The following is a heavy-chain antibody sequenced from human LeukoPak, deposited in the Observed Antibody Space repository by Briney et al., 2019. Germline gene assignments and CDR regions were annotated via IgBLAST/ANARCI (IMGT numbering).Heavy chain of an antibody. J-gene: IGHJ4*02. CDR1: GFTFSGSA. Sequence: GGSLRLSCAASGFTFSGSAMHWVRQASGKGLEWVGRIRSKANSYATAYAASVKGRFTISRDDSKNTAYLQMNSLKTEDTAVYYCTSQEDYDILTGYYFWGQGTLATVSS. D-gene: IGHD3-9*01. CDR2: IRSKANSYAT. V-gene: IGHV3-73*01. CDR3: TSQEDYDILTGYYF.